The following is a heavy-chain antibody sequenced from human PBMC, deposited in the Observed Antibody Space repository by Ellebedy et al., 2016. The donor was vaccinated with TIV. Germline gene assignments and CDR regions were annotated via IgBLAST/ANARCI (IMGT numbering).Heavy chain of an antibody. CDR2: ISYDGSNK. J-gene: IGHJ4*02. CDR3: AREATLHGGDSGRRYFDY. CDR1: GFTFTDYA. V-gene: IGHV3-30-3*01. D-gene: IGHD4-23*01. Sequence: GGSLRLCXTASGFTFTDYAMHWVRQAPGKGLELVSLISYDGSNKYYADSVKGRFTISRDNSKDTLSLQMNSLRADDAAVYYCAREATLHGGDSGRRYFDYWGQGTLVSVSS.